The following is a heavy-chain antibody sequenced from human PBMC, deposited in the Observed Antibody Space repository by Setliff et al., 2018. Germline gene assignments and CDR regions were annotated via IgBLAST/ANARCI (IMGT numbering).Heavy chain of an antibody. V-gene: IGHV1-69*13. CDR2: IIPIFGSA. D-gene: IGHD5-18*01. J-gene: IGHJ6*03. Sequence: SVKVSCKASGYTFNNYAINWVRQAPGQGLEWMGGIIPIFGSANYARKFQGRVTVTADESTSTAYMELSSLRFEDTAVYYCAREGVDTRSSTDYRYYMDVWGKGTTVTVSS. CDR3: AREGVDTRSSTDYRYYMDV. CDR1: GYTFNNYA.